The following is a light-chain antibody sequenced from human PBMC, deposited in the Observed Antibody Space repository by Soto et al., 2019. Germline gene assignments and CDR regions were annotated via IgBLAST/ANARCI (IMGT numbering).Light chain of an antibody. CDR2: DAS. CDR3: QQRSNWPRT. CDR1: QSVSSY. Sequence: IVLTQSPATLSLSPVERATLCCRASQSVSSYLAWYQQKPGQAPRLLIYDASNRATGIPARFSGSGSGTDFTLTISSLEPEDFAVYYCQQRSNWPRTFGPGTKVDIK. J-gene: IGKJ3*01. V-gene: IGKV3-11*01.